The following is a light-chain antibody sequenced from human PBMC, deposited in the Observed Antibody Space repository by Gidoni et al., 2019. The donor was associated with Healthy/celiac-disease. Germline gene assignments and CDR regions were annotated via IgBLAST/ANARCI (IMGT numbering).Light chain of an antibody. Sequence: EIVLTQSPATLSLSPGERATLSCRASQSVSSYLAWYQQKPGQAPRLLIYDASNRATGIPARFSGSGSGTDFTLTISSLEPEDFAVYYCQQRSNWPPFVAFGQXTKVEIK. CDR1: QSVSSY. CDR3: QQRSNWPPFVA. V-gene: IGKV3-11*01. J-gene: IGKJ1*01. CDR2: DAS.